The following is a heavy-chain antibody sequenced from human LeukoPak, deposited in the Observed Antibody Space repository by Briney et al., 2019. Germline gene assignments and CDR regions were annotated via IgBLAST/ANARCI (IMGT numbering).Heavy chain of an antibody. CDR1: GFTFSYYV. V-gene: IGHV3-21*04. J-gene: IGHJ4*02. Sequence: GGSLRLSCVASGFTFSYYVMNWVRQAPGKGLEWVSSISSSSSYISYADSVKGRFTISRDNAKNSLYLQMNRLRAEDTAVYYCAKGGQYYFDYWGQGTLVTVSS. D-gene: IGHD1-26*01. CDR3: AKGGQYYFDY. CDR2: ISSSSSYI.